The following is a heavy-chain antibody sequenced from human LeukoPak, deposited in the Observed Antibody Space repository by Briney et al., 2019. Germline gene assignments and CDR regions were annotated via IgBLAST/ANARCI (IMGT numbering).Heavy chain of an antibody. CDR2: INPNSGGT. D-gene: IGHD4-17*01. J-gene: IGHJ4*02. CDR3: AGSDYGDYGGSFGY. Sequence: ASVKVSCKASGYTFTSYAMHWVRQAPGQRLEWMGWINPNSGGTNYAQKFQGRVTMTRDTSISTAYMELSRLRSDDTAVYYCAGSDYGDYGGSFGYWGQGTLVTVSS. CDR1: GYTFTSYA. V-gene: IGHV1-2*02.